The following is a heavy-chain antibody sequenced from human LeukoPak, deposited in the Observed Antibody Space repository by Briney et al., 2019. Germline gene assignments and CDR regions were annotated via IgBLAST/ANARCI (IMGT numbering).Heavy chain of an antibody. J-gene: IGHJ4*02. V-gene: IGHV3-9*01. Sequence: GGSLRLSCAASGFIFDDYAMHWVRQAPGKGLEWVSGISWNSGSIGYADSVKGRFTISRDNAKNSLYLQMNSLRAEDTALYYCAKGLTFGGVIVMKDYFDYWGQGTLVTVSS. CDR1: GFIFDDYA. D-gene: IGHD3-16*02. CDR2: ISWNSGSI. CDR3: AKGLTFGGVIVMKDYFDY.